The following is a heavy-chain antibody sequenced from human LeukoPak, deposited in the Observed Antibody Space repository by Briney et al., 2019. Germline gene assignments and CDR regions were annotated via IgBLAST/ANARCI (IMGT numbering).Heavy chain of an antibody. J-gene: IGHJ4*02. D-gene: IGHD1-1*01. Sequence: GGSLRLSCAASGFPFSEYSMNWVRQAPGKGLEWISYIGISSGNTKYADSVKGRFTISGDNAKNPLYLQMNSLRVEDTAVYYCARDHNYAFDYWGQGTLVTVSS. V-gene: IGHV3-11*06. CDR2: IGISSGNT. CDR3: ARDHNYAFDY. CDR1: GFPFSEYS.